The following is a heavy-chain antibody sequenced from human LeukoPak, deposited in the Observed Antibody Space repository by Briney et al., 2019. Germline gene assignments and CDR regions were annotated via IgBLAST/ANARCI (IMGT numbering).Heavy chain of an antibody. V-gene: IGHV5-51*01. J-gene: IGHJ3*02. CDR1: GYSFTSYW. D-gene: IGHD3-22*01. Sequence: GESLKISCKGSGYSFTSYWIGWVRQMPGKGLEWMGIIYPGDSDTRYSPSFQGQVTISADKSISTAYLQWSSLKASDTAMYYCAGYYYDSSGYYRELPDAFDIWGQGTMVTVSS. CDR3: AGYYYDSSGYYRELPDAFDI. CDR2: IYPGDSDT.